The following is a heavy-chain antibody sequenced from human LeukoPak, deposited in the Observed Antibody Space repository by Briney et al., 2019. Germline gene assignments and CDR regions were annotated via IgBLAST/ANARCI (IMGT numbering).Heavy chain of an antibody. CDR2: IYPGDSDT. CDR1: GYSFSKYW. Sequence: GESLKISCKGSGYSFSKYWITWVRQTPGKGLEWMGSIYPGDSDTRYSPSFQGQVTISVDKSISTAYLQWSSLKASDTAMYYCARHPPSYFDSSGFDYWGQGTLVTVSS. V-gene: IGHV5-51*01. D-gene: IGHD3-22*01. CDR3: ARHPPSYFDSSGFDY. J-gene: IGHJ4*02.